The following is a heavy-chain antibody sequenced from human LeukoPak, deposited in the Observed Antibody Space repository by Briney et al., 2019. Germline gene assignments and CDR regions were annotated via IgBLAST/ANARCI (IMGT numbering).Heavy chain of an antibody. D-gene: IGHD7-27*01. J-gene: IGHJ4*02. CDR2: IKQDGSEK. Sequence: GGSLRLSCAASGFTFSSYWMSSVRQAPGKGLECEAHIKQDGSEKNYVESVKGGFTISRDNAKNSLLLQMDGLRAEDTAVYYCARDKMTGDSYFDYWGQGILVTVSS. CDR1: GFTFSSYW. V-gene: IGHV3-7*01. CDR3: ARDKMTGDSYFDY.